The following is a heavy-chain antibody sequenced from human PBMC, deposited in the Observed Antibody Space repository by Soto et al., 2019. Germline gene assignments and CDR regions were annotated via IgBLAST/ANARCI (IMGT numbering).Heavy chain of an antibody. D-gene: IGHD5-18*01. Sequence: QVQLVQSGAEVKKPGASVKVSCKASGYTFNTYSISWVRQAPGQGLEWMGWISGYNGDTQYAQKFQGRVTMTTDTSTSTAYMELRSLRSDDTAMYYCARENVLSYVDTTMVDYFDYWGQGTLVTVSS. V-gene: IGHV1-18*01. CDR1: GYTFNTYS. J-gene: IGHJ4*02. CDR3: ARENVLSYVDTTMVDYFDY. CDR2: ISGYNGDT.